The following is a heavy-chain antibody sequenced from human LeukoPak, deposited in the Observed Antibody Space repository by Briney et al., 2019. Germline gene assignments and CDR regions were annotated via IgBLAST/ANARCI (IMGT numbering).Heavy chain of an antibody. CDR1: GFTFSKYW. D-gene: IGHD3-22*01. J-gene: IGHJ6*02. CDR2: MKQDGSEK. CDR3: AKERYYYDSSGYYPYYYYYGMDV. V-gene: IGHV3-7*01. Sequence: GGSLRLSCAASGFTFSKYWMSWVRQAPGKGLEWVANMKQDGSEKYYVDSVKGRFTISRDNSKNTLYLQMNSLRAEDTAVYFCAKERYYYDSSGYYPYYYYYGMDVWGQGTTVTVSS.